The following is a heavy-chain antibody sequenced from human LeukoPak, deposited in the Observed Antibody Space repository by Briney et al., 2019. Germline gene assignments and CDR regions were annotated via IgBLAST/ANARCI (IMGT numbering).Heavy chain of an antibody. J-gene: IGHJ4*02. CDR1: GYTFTNHA. CDR2: ISAYNGNT. Sequence: ASVKVSCKASGYTFTNHAITWVRQAPGQGLEWMGWISAYNGNTDYAQKLQGRVTMTTDTSTSTAYMELRSLRSDDTAVYYCARDVAAGTGDYWGQGTLVTVSS. V-gene: IGHV1-18*01. D-gene: IGHD6-13*01. CDR3: ARDVAAGTGDY.